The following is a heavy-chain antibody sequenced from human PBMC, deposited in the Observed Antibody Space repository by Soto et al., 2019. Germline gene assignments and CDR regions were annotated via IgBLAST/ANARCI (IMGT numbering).Heavy chain of an antibody. CDR3: ARDKAYSGYDASSD. V-gene: IGHV4-4*02. D-gene: IGHD5-12*01. Sequence: ASETLSLTCAVSGGSLSSSNWWSWGRQPPGKGLEWIGEIYHSGSTNYNPSLKSRVTISVDKSKNQFSLKLSSVTAADTAVYYCARDKAYSGYDASSDWGQGTLVTVSS. CDR2: IYHSGST. J-gene: IGHJ4*02. CDR1: GGSLSSSNW.